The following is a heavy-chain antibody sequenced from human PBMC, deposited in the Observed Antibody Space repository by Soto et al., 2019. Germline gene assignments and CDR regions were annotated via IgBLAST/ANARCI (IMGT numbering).Heavy chain of an antibody. CDR2: ITSSSTYI. CDR3: ARDRGIFGVGDYYYYMDV. D-gene: IGHD3-3*01. J-gene: IGHJ6*03. CDR1: GFNFSTYS. V-gene: IGHV3-21*01. Sequence: EVQLVESGGGLVKPGGSLRLSCAASGFNFSTYSMNWVRQAPGKGLEWVSSITSSSTYIYYSDSVKGRFTISRDNAKNSLYLQMNSQRAEDTAVYYCARDRGIFGVGDYYYYMDVWGKGTTVTVSS.